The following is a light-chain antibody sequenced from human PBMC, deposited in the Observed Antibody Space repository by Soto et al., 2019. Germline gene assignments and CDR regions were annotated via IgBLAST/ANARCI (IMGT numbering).Light chain of an antibody. J-gene: IGLJ2*01. V-gene: IGLV2-14*01. CDR3: SSYSSRSTL. Sequence: QSALTQPASVSGSPGQSITISCTGSSSDVGGYNYVSWYQQHPGKAPTLMIYEVSKRPAVISNRFSGSKSGNTASLTITGLQAEDEADYYCSSYSSRSTLFGGGTKLTVL. CDR2: EVS. CDR1: SSDVGGYNY.